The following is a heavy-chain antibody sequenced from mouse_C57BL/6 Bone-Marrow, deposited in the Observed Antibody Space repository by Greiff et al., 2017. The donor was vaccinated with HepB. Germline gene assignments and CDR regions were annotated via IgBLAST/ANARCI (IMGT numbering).Heavy chain of an antibody. V-gene: IGHV5-16*01. CDR1: GFTFSDYY. D-gene: IGHD5-1*01. CDR2: INYDGSST. CDR3: ARVSNYYAMDY. J-gene: IGHJ4*01. Sequence: EVMLVESEGGLVQPGSSMKLSCTASGFTFSDYYMAWVRQVPEKGLEWVANINYDGSSTYYLDSLKSRFIISRDNAKNILYLQMSSLKSEDTATYYCARVSNYYAMDYWGQGTSVTVSS.